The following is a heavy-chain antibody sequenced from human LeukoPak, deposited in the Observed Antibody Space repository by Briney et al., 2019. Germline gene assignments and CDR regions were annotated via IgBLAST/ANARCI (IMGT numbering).Heavy chain of an antibody. Sequence: GGSLRLSCAASGFTFSSYSMNWVRQAPGKGLEWVSYISSSSSTIYYADSVKGRFTISRDNAKNSLYLQMNSLRAEDTAVYYCARDPDYGGNSYFDYWGQGTLVTVSS. D-gene: IGHD4-23*01. V-gene: IGHV3-48*01. CDR2: ISSSSSTI. J-gene: IGHJ4*02. CDR3: ARDPDYGGNSYFDY. CDR1: GFTFSSYS.